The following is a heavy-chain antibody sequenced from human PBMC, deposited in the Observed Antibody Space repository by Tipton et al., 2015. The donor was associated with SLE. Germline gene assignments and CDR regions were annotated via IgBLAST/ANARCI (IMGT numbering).Heavy chain of an antibody. CDR1: GGSIRSSRHF. CDR2: IYNSGIT. D-gene: IGHD2-15*01. V-gene: IGHV4-61*05. CDR3: VKSVVVVSPRDYYYYMDV. Sequence: LRLSCTVSGGSIRSSRHFWGWIRQPPGKGLEWIGLIYNSGITNYNPSLQSRVTLSVDMSKNQFSLRLSSVTAADTGVYYCVKSVVVVSPRDYYYYMDVWGKGTTVTVSS. J-gene: IGHJ6*03.